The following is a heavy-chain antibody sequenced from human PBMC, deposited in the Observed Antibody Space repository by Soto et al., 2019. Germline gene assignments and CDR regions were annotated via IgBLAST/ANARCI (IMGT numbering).Heavy chain of an antibody. Sequence: SETLSLTCTVSGGSVSSGSYYWSWIRQPPGKGLEWIGYIYYSGSTNYNPSLKSRVTISVDTSKNQFSLKLSSVTAADTAVYYCAGGRLRFLEWLPYYYGMDVWGQGTTVT. D-gene: IGHD3-3*01. V-gene: IGHV4-61*01. CDR1: GGSVSSGSYY. CDR3: AGGRLRFLEWLPYYYGMDV. CDR2: IYYSGST. J-gene: IGHJ6*02.